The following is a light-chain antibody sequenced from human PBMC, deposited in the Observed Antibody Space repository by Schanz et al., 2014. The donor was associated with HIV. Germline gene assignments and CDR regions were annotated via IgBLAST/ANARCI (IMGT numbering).Light chain of an antibody. CDR1: SSDLGAYNY. Sequence: QSVLTQPPSASGSPGQSVTISCTGASSDLGAYNYVSWYQRLPGKAPKLMIYEVTERPSGVPDRFSGSKSGNTASLTISGLQAEDEADYYCSSYTSSSTWVFGGGTKVTVL. V-gene: IGLV2-8*01. J-gene: IGLJ3*02. CDR2: EVT. CDR3: SSYTSSSTWV.